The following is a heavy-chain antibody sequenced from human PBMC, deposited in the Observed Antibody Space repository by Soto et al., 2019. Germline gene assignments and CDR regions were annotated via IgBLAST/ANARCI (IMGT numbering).Heavy chain of an antibody. CDR2: IGDSGDNT. J-gene: IGHJ4*02. CDR1: GFTFRTSA. D-gene: IGHD2-15*01. V-gene: IGHV3-23*01. Sequence: PGGSLRLSCAASGFTFRTSAMSWVRQAPGKGLEWVSAIGDSGDNTFYADSVRGRFTISRDNSKNTLYLRMNSLRAEDTAVYYCARDIPHPDCSGGSCPSDYWGQGTLVTVSS. CDR3: ARDIPHPDCSGGSCPSDY.